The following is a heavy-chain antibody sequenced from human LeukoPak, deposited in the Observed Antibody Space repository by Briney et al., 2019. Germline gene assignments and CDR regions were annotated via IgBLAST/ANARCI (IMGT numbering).Heavy chain of an antibody. CDR3: ARGLKAGMTGYYSDL. V-gene: IGHV4-59*01. CDR1: GGSTSSYY. CDR2: MYYSGST. D-gene: IGHD3-9*01. Sequence: SETLSLTCTVSGGSTSSYYWSWIRQPPGKGLEWVAYMYYSGSTTYNPSLNSRVTISVDTPKNQFSLKLSSVTAADAAVHYCARGLKAGMTGYYSDLWGRGTLVTVSS. J-gene: IGHJ2*01.